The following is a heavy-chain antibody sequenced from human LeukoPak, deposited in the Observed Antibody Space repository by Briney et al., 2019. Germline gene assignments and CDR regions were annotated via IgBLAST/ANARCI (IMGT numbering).Heavy chain of an antibody. CDR2: DYYSGTT. J-gene: IGHJ4*02. CDR1: GGSISSSSYY. V-gene: IGHV4-39*01. CDR3: ARAGLGTSFYSNFDY. D-gene: IGHD2-2*01. Sequence: SETLSLTCTVSGGSISSSSYYWGWIRQPPGKGLEWIGSDYYSGTTYYNPSLKSRVTISVDTSKNQFSLKLSSVTAADTAVYYCARAGLGTSFYSNFDYWGQGTLVTVSS.